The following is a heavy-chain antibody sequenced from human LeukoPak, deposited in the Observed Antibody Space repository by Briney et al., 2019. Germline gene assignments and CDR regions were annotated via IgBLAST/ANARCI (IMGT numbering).Heavy chain of an antibody. CDR2: ITGSGGST. CDR3: AKPSERYSTTWTTYYFGF. Sequence: GGSLRLSCAASGFTFTSYAMSWVRQAPGKGLEWVSHITGSGGSTSYADSVKGRFTISRDNSKNTVYLQMNSLTAEDTAVYYCAKPSERYSTTWTTYYFGFWGQGTLVTVSS. CDR1: GFTFTSYA. V-gene: IGHV3-23*01. D-gene: IGHD2-2*01. J-gene: IGHJ4*02.